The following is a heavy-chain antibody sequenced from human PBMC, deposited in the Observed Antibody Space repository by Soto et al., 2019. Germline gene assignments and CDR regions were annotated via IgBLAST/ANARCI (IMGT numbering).Heavy chain of an antibody. J-gene: IGHJ4*02. V-gene: IGHV5-51*03. CDR2: IYPGDSDT. Sequence: EVQVVQSGAEVKKPGESLKISCKGSVYSFTSYWIGWVRQMPGKGLGWMGIIYPGDSDTRYSPSFQGQVTISADKSISTAYLKWSSLKASDTAMYYCATMSWESGWYFDYWGQGTLVTVSS. CDR1: VYSFTSYW. D-gene: IGHD6-19*01. CDR3: ATMSWESGWYFDY.